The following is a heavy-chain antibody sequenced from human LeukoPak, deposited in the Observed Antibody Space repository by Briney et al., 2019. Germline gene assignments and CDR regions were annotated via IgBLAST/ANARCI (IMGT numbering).Heavy chain of an antibody. CDR1: EFSFSDYS. V-gene: IGHV3-20*04. J-gene: IGHJ6*04. CDR3: ARGFWSGYPPDV. CDR2: INWNGGST. D-gene: IGHD3-3*01. Sequence: GGSLRLSCTASEFSFSDYSMNWVRQAPGKGLEWVSGINWNGGSTGYADSVKGRFTISRDNAKNSLYLQMNSLRAEDTAMYYCARGFWSGYPPDVWGKGTTVTVSS.